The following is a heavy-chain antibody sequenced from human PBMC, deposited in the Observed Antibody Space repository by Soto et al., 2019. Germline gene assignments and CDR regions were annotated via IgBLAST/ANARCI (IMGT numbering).Heavy chain of an antibody. J-gene: IGHJ5*02. CDR3: ARDPANYSSSALDRRRSPPHNWFDP. CDR2: ISSSGSTI. V-gene: IGHV3-11*01. Sequence: QVQLVESGGGLVKPGGSLRLSCAASGFTFSDYYMSWIRQAPGKGLEWVSYISSSGSTIYYADSVKGRFTISRDNAKNSLYRQMNSLRAEDTAVYYCARDPANYSSSALDRRRSPPHNWFDPWGQGTLVTVSS. CDR1: GFTFSDYY. D-gene: IGHD6-6*01.